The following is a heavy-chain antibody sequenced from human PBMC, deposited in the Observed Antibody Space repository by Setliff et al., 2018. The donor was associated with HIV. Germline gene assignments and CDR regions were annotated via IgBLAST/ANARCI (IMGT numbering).Heavy chain of an antibody. V-gene: IGHV3-66*02. CDR1: GFTFSAYA. CDR3: ARIQYSSGWYPALDY. D-gene: IGHD6-19*01. CDR2: IYSGGST. Sequence: GGSLRLSCAASGFTFSAYAMTWVRQAPGKGLEWVSLIYSGGSTYYADSVKGRFTISRDNSKNTLYLQMNSLRAGDTAIYYCARIQYSSGWYPALDYWGQGTLVTVSS. J-gene: IGHJ4*02.